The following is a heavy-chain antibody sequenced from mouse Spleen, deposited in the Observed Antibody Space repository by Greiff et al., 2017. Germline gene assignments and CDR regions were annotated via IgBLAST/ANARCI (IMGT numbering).Heavy chain of an antibody. CDR2: IDPSDSYT. CDR1: GYTFTSYW. CDR3: AFYNGYYR. V-gene: IGHV1-69*01. Sequence: VQLQQPGAELVMPGASVKLSCKASGYTFTSYWMHWVKQRPGQGLEWIGEIDPSDSYTNYNQKFKGKATLTVDKSSSTAYMQLSSLTSEDSAVYYCAFYNGYYRWGQGTTLTVSS. J-gene: IGHJ2*01. D-gene: IGHD2-3*01.